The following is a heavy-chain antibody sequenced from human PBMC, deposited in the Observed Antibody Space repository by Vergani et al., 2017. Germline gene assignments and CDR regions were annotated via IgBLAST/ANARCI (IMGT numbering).Heavy chain of an antibody. CDR3: AKDGAFDI. Sequence: EVQLVESGGVVLQPGGSLRLSCAAFGFTFDDYAMHWVRHAPGTGLEWVSVIYSGGSSTYYADSVKGRFTISRDNSKNTLYLQMNSLRAEDTAVYYCAKDGAFDIWGQGTMVTVSS. CDR1: GFTFDDYA. V-gene: IGHV3-23*03. CDR2: IYSGGSST. J-gene: IGHJ3*02.